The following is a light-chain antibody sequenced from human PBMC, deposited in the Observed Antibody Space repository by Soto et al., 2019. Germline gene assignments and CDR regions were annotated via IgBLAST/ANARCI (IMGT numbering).Light chain of an antibody. CDR1: KGISKC. CDR3: QQYNTVPWT. J-gene: IGKJ1*01. CDR2: LAS. V-gene: IGKV1-27*01. Sequence: DVEMTQSPSSLSASLGDRVTITSRASKGISKCLAWYQQKPGKVPRLLIYLASTLQSGVPSRFSGSGSGTDFILTISSLQPEDVATYYCQQYNTVPWTFGQGTKVEI.